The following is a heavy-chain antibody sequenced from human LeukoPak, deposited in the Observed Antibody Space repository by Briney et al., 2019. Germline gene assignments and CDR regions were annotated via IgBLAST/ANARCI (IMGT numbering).Heavy chain of an antibody. CDR2: IYSGGST. V-gene: IGHV3-66*01. CDR3: ARDGLNDILANDAFDI. CDR1: GFTVSSNY. J-gene: IGHJ3*02. D-gene: IGHD3-9*01. Sequence: PGGSLRLSCAASGFTVSSNYMSWVRQAPGKRLEWVSVIYSGGSTYYADSVKGRFTISRDNSKNTLYLQMNSLRAEDTAVYYCARDGLNDILANDAFDIWGQGTMVTVSS.